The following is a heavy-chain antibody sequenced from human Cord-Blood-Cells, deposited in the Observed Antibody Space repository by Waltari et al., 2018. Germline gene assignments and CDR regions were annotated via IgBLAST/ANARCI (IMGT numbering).Heavy chain of an antibody. CDR3: ARGPDLWFGELYFDY. V-gene: IGHV4-34*01. CDR2: INHSGST. J-gene: IGHJ4*02. D-gene: IGHD3-10*01. Sequence: QVQLQQWGAGLLKPSETLSPTCAVYGGSFSVYSWSWIRQPPGKGLEWIGEINHSGSTNYNPSLKSRVTISVDTSKNQFSLKLSSVTAADTAVYYCARGPDLWFGELYFDYWGQGTLVTVSS. CDR1: GGSFSVYS.